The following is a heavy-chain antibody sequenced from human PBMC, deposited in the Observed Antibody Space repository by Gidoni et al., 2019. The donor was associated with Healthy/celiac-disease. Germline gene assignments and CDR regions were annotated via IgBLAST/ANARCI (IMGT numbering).Heavy chain of an antibody. CDR2: IKQDGSEQ. CDR3: ARDPPHYYDSSGYYGGLDY. V-gene: IGHV3-7*03. D-gene: IGHD3-22*01. CDR1: DFTFRISW. Sequence: EVQLVASGGGLVQPGWSLSLTCAASDFTFRISWMSWVRQAPGKGLEWVANIKQDGSEQYYVDSVKGRFTISRDNANNSLYLQMNSLRAEDTAVYYCARDPPHYYDSSGYYGGLDYWGQGTLVTVSS. J-gene: IGHJ4*02.